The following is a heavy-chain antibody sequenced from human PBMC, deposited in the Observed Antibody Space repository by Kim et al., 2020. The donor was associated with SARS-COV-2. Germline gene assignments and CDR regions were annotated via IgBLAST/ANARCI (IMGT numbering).Heavy chain of an antibody. J-gene: IGHJ5*02. CDR2: IYYSGST. D-gene: IGHD2-15*01. CDR3: AKSSYCSGGSCYSAAAGYWFDP. Sequence: SETLSLTCTVSGGSISSYYWSWIRQPPGKGLEWIGYIYYSGSTNYNPSLKSRVTISVDTSKNQFSLKLSSVTAADTAVYYCAKSSYCSGGSCYSAAAGYWFDPWGQGTLVTVSS. CDR1: GGSISSYY. V-gene: IGHV4-59*08.